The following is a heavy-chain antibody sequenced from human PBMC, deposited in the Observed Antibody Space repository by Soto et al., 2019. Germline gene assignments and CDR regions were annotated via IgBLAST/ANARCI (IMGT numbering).Heavy chain of an antibody. V-gene: IGHV1-69*01. CDR1: GGTFSSHS. D-gene: IGHD2-21*02. CDR2: IITLFGTT. J-gene: IGHJ4*02. CDR3: ARVVGYGDFSAALLD. Sequence: VQLMQSGAEVKKPGSSVKVSCKASGGTFSSHSINWVRQAPGQGLEWMGGIITLFGTTNYAQNFQGRVTMTAYQSTSTAYMELTSLTADDTAVYYCARVVGYGDFSAALLDWGQGTLVTVSS.